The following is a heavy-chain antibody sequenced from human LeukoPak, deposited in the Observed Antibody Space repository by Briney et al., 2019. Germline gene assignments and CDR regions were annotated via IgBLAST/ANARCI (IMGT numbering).Heavy chain of an antibody. CDR1: GYTFTSYG. D-gene: IGHD6-19*01. J-gene: IGHJ6*02. V-gene: IGHV1-18*01. CDR3: ARGSSIAVAGPTSGMDV. Sequence: ASVTVSFTASGYTFTSYGISWVRQAPGQGLEWMGWISAYNGNTNYAQKLQGRVTMTTDTSTSTAYMELRSLRSDDTAVYYCARGSSIAVAGPTSGMDVWGQGTTVTVSS. CDR2: ISAYNGNT.